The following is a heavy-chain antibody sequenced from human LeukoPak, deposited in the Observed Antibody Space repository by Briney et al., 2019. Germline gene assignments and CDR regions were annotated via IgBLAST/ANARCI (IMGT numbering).Heavy chain of an antibody. Sequence: AASVKVSCKASGYTFTGYYMHWVRQAPGQGLEWMGRINPNSGGTNYAQKFQGRVTMTRDTSISTAYMELSRLRSDDTAVYYCARIMTTVTTLPNRTGIWGQGTLVTVSS. J-gene: IGHJ4*02. CDR1: GYTFTGYY. V-gene: IGHV1-2*06. D-gene: IGHD4-17*01. CDR2: INPNSGGT. CDR3: ARIMTTVTTLPNRTGI.